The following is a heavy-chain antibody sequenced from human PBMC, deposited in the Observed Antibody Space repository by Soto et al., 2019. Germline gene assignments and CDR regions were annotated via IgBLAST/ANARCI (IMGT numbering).Heavy chain of an antibody. CDR1: GGSINPYY. CDR2: VTYSGKT. V-gene: IGHV4-59*01. Sequence: QVLLQESGPGLVNPWETLSLTCTVSGGSINPYYWNWIRQSPGKGLEWIGHVTYSGKTNYNPSFPSPGHMAVRHSQDPVPPPLNSLTAADSAVYHCARSQGTNWLDPWGQGTLVIVS. CDR3: ARSQGTNWLDP. J-gene: IGHJ5*02.